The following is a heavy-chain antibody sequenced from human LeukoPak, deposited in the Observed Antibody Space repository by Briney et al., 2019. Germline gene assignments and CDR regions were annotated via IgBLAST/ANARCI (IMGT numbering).Heavy chain of an antibody. CDR3: ARDTTYYYDSSGYGDDAFDI. V-gene: IGHV4-59*01. CDR1: GGSISSYY. D-gene: IGHD3-22*01. CDR2: IYYSGST. Sequence: SETLSLTCTVSGGSISSYYWSWIRQPPGKGLEWIGYIYYSGSTNYNPSVKSRVTISVDTSKNQFSLKLSSVTAADTAVYYCARDTTYYYDSSGYGDDAFDIWGQGTMVTVSS. J-gene: IGHJ3*02.